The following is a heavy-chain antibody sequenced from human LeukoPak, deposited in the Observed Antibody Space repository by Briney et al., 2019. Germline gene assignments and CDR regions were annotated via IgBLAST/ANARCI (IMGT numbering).Heavy chain of an antibody. V-gene: IGHV3-23*01. D-gene: IGHD6-19*01. CDR2: ISGSGGST. CDR3: ANIFGRDGSGWYVY. CDR1: GFTFSSYA. J-gene: IGHJ4*02. Sequence: GGSLRLSCAASGFTFSSYAMRWVRQAPGKGLEWVSAISGSGGSTYYADSVKGRFTISRDNSKNTLYLQMNSLRAEDTAVYYCANIFGRDGSGWYVYWGQGTLVTVSS.